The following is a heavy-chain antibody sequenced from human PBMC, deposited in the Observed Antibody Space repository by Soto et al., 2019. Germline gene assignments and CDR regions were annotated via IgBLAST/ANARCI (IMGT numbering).Heavy chain of an antibody. J-gene: IGHJ1*01. Sequence: QVQLVQSGAEVKKPGASVKVSCKVSGYTVSELSMHWVRQAPGKGFEWXGGYDVEAGETIYAQKFQGRVTMADDTSXXXXXXXXXXXXXXXXXXXXXXXXXXXXXXXXXXXXXXXEYLHHWGQGTLVTVSS. V-gene: IGHV1-24*01. CDR3: XXXXXXXXXXXXXXXXXXEYLHH. CDR1: GYTVSELS. CDR2: YDVEAGET.